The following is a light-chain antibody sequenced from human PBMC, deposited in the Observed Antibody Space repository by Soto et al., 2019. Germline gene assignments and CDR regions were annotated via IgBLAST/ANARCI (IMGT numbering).Light chain of an antibody. Sequence: QSVLTQPPSASGTPGQRVAISCSGSRSNIESNTVNWYQQLPGAAPKLLIFSNNQRPSGVPDRFSGSKSGTSASLAISGLQSKDEADYFCASWDASLNGWMFGGGTKVTVL. CDR2: SNN. CDR3: ASWDASLNGWM. CDR1: RSNIESNT. J-gene: IGLJ3*02. V-gene: IGLV1-44*01.